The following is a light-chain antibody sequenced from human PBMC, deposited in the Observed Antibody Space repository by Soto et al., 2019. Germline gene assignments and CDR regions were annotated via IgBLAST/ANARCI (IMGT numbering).Light chain of an antibody. CDR3: QQYGSSGT. CDR2: GAS. J-gene: IGKJ1*01. V-gene: IGKV3-20*01. Sequence: EFVLTQSPGTLSVSPGERATLSCRASQTVRNNYLAWYQQKPGQAPRLLIYGASNRATGIPDRFSGSGSGTDFTLTISRLEPEDFAVYYCQQYGSSGTFGQGTKVDIK. CDR1: QTVRNNY.